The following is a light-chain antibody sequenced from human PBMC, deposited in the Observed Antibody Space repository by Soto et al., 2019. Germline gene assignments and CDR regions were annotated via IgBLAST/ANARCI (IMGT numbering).Light chain of an antibody. CDR2: DAS. V-gene: IGKV3-15*01. Sequence: IVLPQSHATLSLSPGERATISCRGSQSVSSYLAWYQQKPGQAPRLLIYDASTRATGIPARFSGSGSGTEFTLTISSLQSEDFAVYYCQQYNNWPLTCGQGTRGEIK. J-gene: IGKJ5*01. CDR3: QQYNNWPLT. CDR1: QSVSSY.